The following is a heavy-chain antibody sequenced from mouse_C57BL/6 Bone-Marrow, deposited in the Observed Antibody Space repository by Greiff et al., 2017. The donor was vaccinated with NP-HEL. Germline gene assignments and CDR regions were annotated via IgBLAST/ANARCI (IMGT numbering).Heavy chain of an antibody. J-gene: IGHJ1*03. V-gene: IGHV1-76*01. Sequence: QVQLQQSGAELVRPGASVKLSCKASGYTFTDYYINWVKQRPGQGLEWIARIYPGSGNTYYNEKFKGKATLTAEKSSSTAYMQLSSLTSEDSAVYFCARGSCNRWYFDVWGTGTTVTVSS. CDR1: GYTFTDYY. CDR3: ARGSCNRWYFDV. CDR2: IYPGSGNT. D-gene: IGHD2-1*01.